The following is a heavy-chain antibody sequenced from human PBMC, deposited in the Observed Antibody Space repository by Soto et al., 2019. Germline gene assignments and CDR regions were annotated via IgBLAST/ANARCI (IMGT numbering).Heavy chain of an antibody. CDR3: AREAYCSGGSCYPPSYMDV. CDR1: GYTFTSYA. J-gene: IGHJ6*03. V-gene: IGHV1-3*01. Sequence: ASVKVSCKASGYTFTSYAMHWVRQAPGQRLEWMGWINAGNGNTKYSQKFQGRVTITRDTSASTAYMELSSLRSEDTAVYYCAREAYCSGGSCYPPSYMDVWGKGTTVTVSS. CDR2: INAGNGNT. D-gene: IGHD2-15*01.